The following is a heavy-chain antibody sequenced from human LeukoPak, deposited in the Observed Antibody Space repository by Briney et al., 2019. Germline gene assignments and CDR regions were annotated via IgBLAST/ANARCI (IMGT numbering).Heavy chain of an antibody. CDR2: INQDANER. D-gene: IGHD2-21*01. J-gene: IGHJ4*02. CDR1: GLSFGNYW. CDR3: AAGDSFVY. Sequence: GGSLRLSCAVSGLSFGNYWMSWVRQAPGKGLEWVANINQDANERYYVDSVKGRYTISRDNAKNSLYLQLNSLRAEDTAVYYCAAGDSFVYWGQGALVTVSS. V-gene: IGHV3-7*01.